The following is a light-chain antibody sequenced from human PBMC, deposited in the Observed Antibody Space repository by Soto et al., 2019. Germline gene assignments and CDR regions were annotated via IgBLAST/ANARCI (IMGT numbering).Light chain of an antibody. J-gene: IGLJ3*02. CDR2: EDT. CDR1: SSDTGRYNL. Sequence: QSALTQPASVSGSPGQSITISCSGTSSDTGRYNLVSWYQRHPGKAPKLIIYEDTKRPSGVSDRFSGSKSGNTASLAISGLQAEDEAYYYCCSYAGRTTLVFGGGTKLTVL. CDR3: CSYAGRTTLV. V-gene: IGLV2-23*01.